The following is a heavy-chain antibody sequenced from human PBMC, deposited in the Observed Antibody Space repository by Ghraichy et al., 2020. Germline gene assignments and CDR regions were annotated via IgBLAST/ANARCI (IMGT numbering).Heavy chain of an antibody. Sequence: SVKVSCKASGGTFSSYAISWVRQAPGQGLEWMGGIIPIFGTANYAQKFQGRVTITADKSTSTAYMELSSLRSEDTAVYYCARVAENTQDKRSGSYFGSLDYWGQGTLVTVSS. D-gene: IGHD1-26*01. CDR2: IIPIFGTA. CDR3: ARVAENTQDKRSGSYFGSLDY. J-gene: IGHJ4*02. CDR1: GGTFSSYA. V-gene: IGHV1-69*06.